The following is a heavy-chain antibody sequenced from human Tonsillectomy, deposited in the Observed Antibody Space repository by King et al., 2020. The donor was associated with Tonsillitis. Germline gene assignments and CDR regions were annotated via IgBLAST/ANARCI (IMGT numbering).Heavy chain of an antibody. Sequence: VQLVESGGGVVQPGRSLRLSCAASGFTFSSYGMHWVRQAPGKGLEWVAVISYDGSNKYYADSVKGRFTISRDNSKNTLYLQMNSLRPEDTAVYYCAKTYYYGSGSYYYNSMDVWGQGTTVTVSS. D-gene: IGHD3-10*01. V-gene: IGHV3-30*18. CDR2: ISYDGSNK. CDR3: AKTYYYGSGSYYYNSMDV. CDR1: GFTFSSYG. J-gene: IGHJ6*02.